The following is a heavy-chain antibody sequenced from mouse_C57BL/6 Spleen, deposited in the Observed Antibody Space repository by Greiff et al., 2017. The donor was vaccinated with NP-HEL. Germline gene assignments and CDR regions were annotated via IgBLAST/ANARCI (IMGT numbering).Heavy chain of an antibody. J-gene: IGHJ2*01. CDR2: IDPETGGT. Sequence: SGAELVRPGASVTLSCKASGYTFTDYEMHWVKQTPVHGLEWIGAIDPETGGTAYNQKFKGKAILTADKSSSTAYMEDRSLTSEDSAVYYSTREALDYWGKGTTRTVA. CDR3: TREALDY. V-gene: IGHV1-15*01. CDR1: GYTFTDYE.